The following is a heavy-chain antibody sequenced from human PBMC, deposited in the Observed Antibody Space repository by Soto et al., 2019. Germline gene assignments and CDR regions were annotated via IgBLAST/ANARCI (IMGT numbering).Heavy chain of an antibody. J-gene: IGHJ6*02. Sequence: GGSLRLSCAASGFTFDDYAMHWVRQAPGKGLEWVSGISWNSGSIGYADSVKGRFTISRDNAKNSLYLQMNSLRAEDTALYYCARGYCSSTSCYPYYYYGMDVWGQGTTVTSP. V-gene: IGHV3-9*01. CDR3: ARGYCSSTSCYPYYYYGMDV. D-gene: IGHD2-2*01. CDR2: ISWNSGSI. CDR1: GFTFDDYA.